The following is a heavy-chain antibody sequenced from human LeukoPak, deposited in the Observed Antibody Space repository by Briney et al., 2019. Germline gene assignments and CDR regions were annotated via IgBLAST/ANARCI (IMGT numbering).Heavy chain of an antibody. CDR1: GGTFINNA. D-gene: IGHD3-10*01. CDR3: ARDGYSGSGSYFRRYFDY. J-gene: IGHJ4*02. CDR2: INPNSGGT. V-gene: IGHV1-2*02. Sequence: ASVKVSCKAAGGTFINNAISWVRQAPGQGLEWMGGINPNSGGTNYAQKFQGRVTMTRDTSTNTAYMELSRLRSDDTAVYYCARDGYSGSGSYFRRYFDYWGQGTLVTVSS.